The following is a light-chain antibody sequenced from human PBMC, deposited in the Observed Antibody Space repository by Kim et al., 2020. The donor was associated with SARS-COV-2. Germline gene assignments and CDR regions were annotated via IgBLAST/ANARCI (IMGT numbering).Light chain of an antibody. Sequence: DIQMTQSASSLSASVGDSVTITCRASQDISNYLAWFQQKPGKAPKPLLYSASSLQDGVPSKFSGRRSGTDFTLTISSLQPEDFATYYCQQYHTYPLTFGGGTKLEIK. CDR2: SAS. CDR3: QQYHTYPLT. CDR1: QDISNY. J-gene: IGKJ4*01. V-gene: IGKV1-16*02.